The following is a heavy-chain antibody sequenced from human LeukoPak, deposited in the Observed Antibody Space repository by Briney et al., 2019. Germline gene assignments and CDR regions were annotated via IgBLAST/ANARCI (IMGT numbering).Heavy chain of an antibody. J-gene: IGHJ4*02. Sequence: EGSLRLSCAASGFTFSSYSMNWVRQAPGKGLEWVSSISSGSSYIYYADSVKGRFTISRDNAKNSLYLQMNSPRAEDTAVYYCARDSGDYYDSSGYPFDYWGQGTLVTVSS. D-gene: IGHD3-22*01. CDR1: GFTFSSYS. CDR2: ISSGSSYI. CDR3: ARDSGDYYDSSGYPFDY. V-gene: IGHV3-21*01.